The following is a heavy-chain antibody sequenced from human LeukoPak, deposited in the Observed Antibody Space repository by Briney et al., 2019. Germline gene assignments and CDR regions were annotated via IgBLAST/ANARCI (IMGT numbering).Heavy chain of an antibody. J-gene: IGHJ6*02. CDR2: IHHSGST. CDR1: GGSISSGGYS. CDR3: ARSHYYYGMDV. V-gene: IGHV4-30-2*01. Sequence: SETLSLTCAVSGGSISSGGYSWSWIRQPPGKGLEWIGYIHHSGSTYYNPSLKSRVTISVDRSKNQFSLKLSSVTAADTAVYYCARSHYYYGMDVWGQGTTVTVSS.